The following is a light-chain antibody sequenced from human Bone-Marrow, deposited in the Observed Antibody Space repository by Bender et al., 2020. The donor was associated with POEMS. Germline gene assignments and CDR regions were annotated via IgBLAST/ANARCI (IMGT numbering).Light chain of an antibody. Sequence: QSVLTQPPSASGTPGQSVIISCSGTDSNIGTNSVNWYQQLPRTAPKLLIYSDNQRPSGVPDRFSGSKSGTSASLAISGLQSEDEATFYCATLDDTLDGPVFGGGTQLAVL. CDR1: DSNIGTNS. J-gene: IGLJ7*01. V-gene: IGLV1-44*01. CDR3: ATLDDTLDGPV. CDR2: SDN.